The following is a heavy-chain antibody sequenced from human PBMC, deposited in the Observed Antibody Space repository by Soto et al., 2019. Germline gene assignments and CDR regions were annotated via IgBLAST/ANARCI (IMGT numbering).Heavy chain of an antibody. D-gene: IGHD3-10*01. CDR3: AREVGYYYGSGSYYIGYDY. CDR1: GYTFTSYG. CDR2: ISAYNGNT. Sequence: ASVKVSCKASGYTFTSYGISWVRQAPGQGLEWMGWISAYNGNTNYAQKLQGRVTMTTDTSTSTAYMELRSLRSDDTAVYYCAREVGYYYGSGSYYIGYDYWGQGTLVTVSS. J-gene: IGHJ4*02. V-gene: IGHV1-18*01.